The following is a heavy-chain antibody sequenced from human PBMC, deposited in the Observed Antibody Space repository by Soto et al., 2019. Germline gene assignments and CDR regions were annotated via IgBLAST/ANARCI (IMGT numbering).Heavy chain of an antibody. CDR1: GGTFSSYA. J-gene: IGHJ4*02. D-gene: IGHD3-16*01. CDR2: IIPIFGTA. V-gene: IGHV1-69*13. Sequence: SVKVACKASGGTFSSYAISWVRQAPGQGLEWMGGIIPIFGTANYAQKFQGRVTITADESTSTAYMELSSLRAEDTAVYYCARGRTRSGGTDGFDYWGQGTLVTVSS. CDR3: ARGRTRSGGTDGFDY.